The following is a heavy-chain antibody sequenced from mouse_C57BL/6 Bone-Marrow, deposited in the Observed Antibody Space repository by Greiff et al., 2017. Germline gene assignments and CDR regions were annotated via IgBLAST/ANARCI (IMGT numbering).Heavy chain of an antibody. D-gene: IGHD1-2*01. J-gene: IGHJ2*01. Sequence: EVQLQQSGPELVKPGASVKISCKASGYTFTDYYMNWVKQSHGKSLEWIGDINPNNGGTSYNQKFKGKATLTVDKSSSTAYMELRSLTSEDSAVYYCARSSYYGPYFDYWGQGTTLTVSS. CDR2: INPNNGGT. V-gene: IGHV1-26*01. CDR3: ARSSYYGPYFDY. CDR1: GYTFTDYY.